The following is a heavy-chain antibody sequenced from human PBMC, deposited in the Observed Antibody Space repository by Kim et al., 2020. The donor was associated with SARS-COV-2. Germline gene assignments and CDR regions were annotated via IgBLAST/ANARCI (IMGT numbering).Heavy chain of an antibody. J-gene: IGHJ5*01. CDR3: ARGLGSSWFYS. D-gene: IGHD1-26*01. CDR1: GFTFSDEN. V-gene: IGHV3-48*02. CDR2: ISGSGDPI. Sequence: GGSLRLSCAASGFTFSDENMNWVRQAPGKGLEWISYISGSGDPIFYAESAKGRFIISRDNARRSLYLHMNSLRDEDTAVYYCARGLGSSWFYSWGQGTLVTVSS.